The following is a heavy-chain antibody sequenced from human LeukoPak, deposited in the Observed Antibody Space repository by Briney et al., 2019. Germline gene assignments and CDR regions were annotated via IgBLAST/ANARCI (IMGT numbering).Heavy chain of an antibody. V-gene: IGHV1-69*06. D-gene: IGHD4-17*01. CDR2: IIPIFGTA. J-gene: IGHJ3*02. Sequence: ASVKVSCKASGGTFSSYAISWVRQAPGQGLEWMGGIIPIFGTANYAQKFEGTVTITADKSTSTAYMELSSLRSEDTAVYYCARDPTTGFNAFDIWGQGTMVTVSS. CDR1: GGTFSSYA. CDR3: ARDPTTGFNAFDI.